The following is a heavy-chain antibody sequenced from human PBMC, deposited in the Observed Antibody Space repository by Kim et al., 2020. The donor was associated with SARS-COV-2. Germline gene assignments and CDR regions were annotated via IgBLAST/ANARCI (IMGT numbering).Heavy chain of an antibody. V-gene: IGHV1-8*01. CDR3: ARISPGGSYYYGSGIFY. D-gene: IGHD3-10*01. CDR2: MNPNSGNT. J-gene: IGHJ4*02. CDR1: GYTFTSYD. Sequence: ASVKVSCKASGYTFTSYDINWVRQATGQGLEWMGWMNPNSGNTGYAQKFQGRVTMTRNTSISTAYMELSSLRSEDTAVYYCARISPGGSYYYGSGIFYWGQGTLVTVSS.